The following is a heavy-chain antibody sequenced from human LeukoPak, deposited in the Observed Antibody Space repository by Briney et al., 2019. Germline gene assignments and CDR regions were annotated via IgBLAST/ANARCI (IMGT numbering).Heavy chain of an antibody. J-gene: IGHJ4*02. V-gene: IGHV3-23*01. CDR3: ANDAIGGACSSSGCYFDY. CDR1: GLTFSTYA. Sequence: GGSLRLSCAASGLTFSTYAMSWVRQAPGKRLEWVSTVSGSGDDSYYADSVKGRFTISRDNSKKTLYLKMNSLRADDTAIYYCANDAIGGACSSSGCYFDYWGQGSLVTVSS. CDR2: VSGSGDDS. D-gene: IGHD2-2*01.